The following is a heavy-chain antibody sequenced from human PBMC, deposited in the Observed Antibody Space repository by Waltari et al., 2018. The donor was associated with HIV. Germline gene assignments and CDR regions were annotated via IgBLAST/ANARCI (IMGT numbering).Heavy chain of an antibody. D-gene: IGHD2-2*01. CDR2: ISGSGGST. J-gene: IGHJ4*02. CDR3: ANRYCSSTSCPIY. CDR1: GSTFISYA. V-gene: IGHV3-23*01. Sequence: EVQLLVSGGGLVQPGGSLRLSCAASGSTFISYAMSWVRQAPGKGLEWVSAISGSGGSTYYADSVKGRFTISRDNSKNTLYLQMNSLRAEDTAVYYCANRYCSSTSCPIYWGQGTLVTVSS.